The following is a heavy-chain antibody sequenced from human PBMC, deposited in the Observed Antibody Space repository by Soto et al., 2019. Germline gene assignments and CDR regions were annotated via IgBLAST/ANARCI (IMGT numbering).Heavy chain of an antibody. CDR1: GFTFSTYA. D-gene: IGHD3-16*02. J-gene: IGHJ4*02. Sequence: QVQLVESGGGVVQPGRSLRLSCEASGFTFSTYALHWVRQAPGKGLEWVALILYDGSNKYYADSVRGRFTISRDNSKNTLYLQMNSPRAEDTAVYYCARDINRGWSYPAYWGQGTLVTVSS. CDR3: ARDINRGWSYPAY. CDR2: ILYDGSNK. V-gene: IGHV3-30-3*01.